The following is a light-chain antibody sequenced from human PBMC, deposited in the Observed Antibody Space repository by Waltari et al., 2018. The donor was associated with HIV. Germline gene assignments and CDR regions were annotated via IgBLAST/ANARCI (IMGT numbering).Light chain of an antibody. CDR3: SSRDSSGNYVV. CDR1: NSRTFA. J-gene: IGLJ2*01. CDR2: RSH. Sequence: SALTQDPAVSVALGQTLSITGQGYNSRTFAASWYQMKPGQAPLRVVYRSHKRPSGISDRFSCSSSGDTASLTITGLQAGDEADYFCSSRDSSGNYVVFGGGTTLTVL. V-gene: IGLV3-19*01.